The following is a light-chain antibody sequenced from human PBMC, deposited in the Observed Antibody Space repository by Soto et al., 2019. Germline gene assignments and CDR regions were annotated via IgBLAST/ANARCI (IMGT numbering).Light chain of an antibody. CDR3: QHYGNSPRYT. CDR2: SAS. V-gene: IGKV3-20*01. J-gene: IGKJ2*01. Sequence: EIVLTQSPGTLSLSPGERATLSCRASQSISSSYLAWYQQKPGQAPRLLIYSASSRATGIPDRFSGSGSGTDFTLTISRLEPEDFAVYYCQHYGNSPRYTFGQGTKLEIK. CDR1: QSISSSY.